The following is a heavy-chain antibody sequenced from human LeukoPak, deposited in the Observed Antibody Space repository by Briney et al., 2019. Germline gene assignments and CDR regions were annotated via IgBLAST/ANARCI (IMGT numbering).Heavy chain of an antibody. CDR3: ARGGWSLGYCSSSSCLDWFDP. CDR1: RYTFTDYY. V-gene: IGHV1-2*02. Sequence: SVKVSFKASRYTFTDYYMHWVRQAAGQGLGWMGWINPNSGGSNYAQKCQGRVNMTRDTSISTAYMELSRLRSDDTAVYYWARGGWSLGYCSSSSCLDWFDPWGQGTLVSVSS. CDR2: INPNSGGS. D-gene: IGHD2-2*01. J-gene: IGHJ5*02.